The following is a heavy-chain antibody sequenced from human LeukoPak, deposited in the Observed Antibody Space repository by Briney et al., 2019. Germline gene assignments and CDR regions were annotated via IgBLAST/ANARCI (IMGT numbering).Heavy chain of an antibody. CDR3: ARTNPVYGDYDY. CDR2: IYPDGRT. Sequence: PGGSLGLSCAVSGFTVTDNYMSWVRQAPGKGLQWVSVIYPDGRTYYADSVKGRFTISRDISRNTLLLQMNNLRADDTAVHYCARTNPVYGDYDYWGQGTLVTVSS. J-gene: IGHJ4*02. CDR1: GFTVTDNY. V-gene: IGHV3-53*01. D-gene: IGHD4-17*01.